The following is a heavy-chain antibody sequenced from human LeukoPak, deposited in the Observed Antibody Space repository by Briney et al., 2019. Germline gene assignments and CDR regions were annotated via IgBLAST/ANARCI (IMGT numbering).Heavy chain of an antibody. V-gene: IGHV3-74*01. CDR2: INSDGSIT. CDR3: ARDLGPHSSSPNSGAFDI. J-gene: IGHJ3*02. CDR1: GFTFSNYW. D-gene: IGHD6-6*01. Sequence: PGGSLRLSCAASGFTFSNYWMHWVRQAPGKGLVWVSRINSDGSITTYADSVKGRFTISRDNAKNTLYLQMNSLRAEDTAVYYCARDLGPHSSSPNSGAFDIWGQGTMVTVSS.